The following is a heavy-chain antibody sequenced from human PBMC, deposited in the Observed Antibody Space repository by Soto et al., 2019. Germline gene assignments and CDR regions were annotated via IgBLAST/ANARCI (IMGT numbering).Heavy chain of an antibody. D-gene: IGHD2-15*01. Sequence: SETLSLTCTVSGGSISSYYWSWIRQPPGKGLEWIGYIYYSGSTNYNPSLKSRVTISVDTSKNQFSLKLSSVTAADTAVYYCARPQAGYCSGCSCYSFISAFDTWGQEKMLPISS. CDR1: GGSISSYY. V-gene: IGHV4-59*08. CDR2: IYYSGST. J-gene: IGHJ3*02. CDR3: ARPQAGYCSGCSCYSFISAFDT.